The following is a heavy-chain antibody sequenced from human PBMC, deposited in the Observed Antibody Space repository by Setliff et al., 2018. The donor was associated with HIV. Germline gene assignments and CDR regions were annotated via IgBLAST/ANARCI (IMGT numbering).Heavy chain of an antibody. Sequence: PGGSLRLSCAASGFIFSDYSMNWVRQAPGKGLEWVSSISSSTYIYYADSVKGRFTISRDNAKNSLYLQMNGLRAEDTALYYCARTSRAAYWGRGTLVTVSS. CDR1: GFIFSDYS. D-gene: IGHD6-25*01. J-gene: IGHJ4*02. CDR3: ARTSRAAY. V-gene: IGHV3-21*04. CDR2: ISSSTYI.